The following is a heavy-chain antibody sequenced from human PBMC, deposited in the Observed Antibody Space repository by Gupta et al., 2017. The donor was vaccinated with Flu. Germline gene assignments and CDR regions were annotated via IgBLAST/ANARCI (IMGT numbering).Heavy chain of an antibody. CDR3: ARDPCSSTSCRSGDY. CDR1: GVSLGNYA. J-gene: IGHJ4*02. V-gene: IGHV3-23*01. Sequence: GVSLGNYAMTWVRQAPGKGLEWVSAISGSGVSTYYADSVKGRFTISRDNYKNTLYLQMNSXRXEDTAVXYCARDPCSSTSCRSGDYWGQGTLVNVSS. CDR2: ISGSGVST. D-gene: IGHD2-2*01.